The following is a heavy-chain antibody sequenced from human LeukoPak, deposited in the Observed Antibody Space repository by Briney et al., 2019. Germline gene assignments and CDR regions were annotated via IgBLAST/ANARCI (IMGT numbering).Heavy chain of an antibody. CDR3: ATEVDY. CDR2: ISYDGSNK. J-gene: IGHJ4*02. V-gene: IGHV3-30-3*01. CDR1: GFTFSSYA. Sequence: GGSRRLSCAASGFTFSSYAMHWVRQAPGKGLEWVAVISYDGSNKYYADSVKGRFTISRDNSKNTLYLQMNSLRAEDTAVYYCATEVDYWGQGTLVTVSS.